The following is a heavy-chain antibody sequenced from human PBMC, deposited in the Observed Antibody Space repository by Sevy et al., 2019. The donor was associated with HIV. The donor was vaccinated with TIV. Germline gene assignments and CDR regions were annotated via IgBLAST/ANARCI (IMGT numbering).Heavy chain of an antibody. CDR1: GFTFSSYA. J-gene: IGHJ4*02. V-gene: IGHV3-23*01. Sequence: GSLRLSCAASGFTFSSYAMSWVRQAPGKGLEWVSAISGSGGSTYYADSVKGRFTISRDNSKNTLYLQMNSLRAEDTAVYYCGKDRHLITMIVVVKITGRGDYFDYWGQGTLVTVSS. CDR3: GKDRHLITMIVVVKITGRGDYFDY. D-gene: IGHD3-22*01. CDR2: ISGSGGST.